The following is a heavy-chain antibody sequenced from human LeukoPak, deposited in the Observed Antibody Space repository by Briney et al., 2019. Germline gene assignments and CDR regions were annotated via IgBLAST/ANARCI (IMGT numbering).Heavy chain of an antibody. V-gene: IGHV3-74*01. Sequence: TGGSLRLSCAASGFTFSSYWMHWVRQAPGKGLVWVSRINTDGSSTSYADSVKGRFTISRDNSKNTLYLQMNSLRAEDTAVYYCARGGNLWFGELLPQGGFDYWGQGTLATVST. CDR2: INTDGSST. CDR1: GFTFSSYW. CDR3: ARGGNLWFGELLPQGGFDY. D-gene: IGHD3-10*01. J-gene: IGHJ4*02.